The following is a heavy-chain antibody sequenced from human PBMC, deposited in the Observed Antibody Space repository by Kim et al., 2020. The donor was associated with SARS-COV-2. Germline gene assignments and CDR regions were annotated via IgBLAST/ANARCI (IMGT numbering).Heavy chain of an antibody. J-gene: IGHJ4*02. D-gene: IGHD3-10*01. CDR2: ISGSGGST. CDR1: GFTFSSYA. CDR3: ANMGRFGEYYFDY. V-gene: IGHV3-23*01. Sequence: GGSLRLSCAASGFTFSSYAMSWVRQAPGKGLEWVSAISGSGGSTYYADSVKGRFTISRDNSKNTLYLQMNSLRAEDTAVYYCANMGRFGEYYFDYWGQGTLVTVSS.